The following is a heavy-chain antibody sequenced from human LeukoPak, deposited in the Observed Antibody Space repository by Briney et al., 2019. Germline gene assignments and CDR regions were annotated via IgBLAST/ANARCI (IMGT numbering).Heavy chain of an antibody. CDR1: GFSFSTYA. CDR3: AKDQPWGLFDS. D-gene: IGHD7-27*01. J-gene: IGHJ4*02. CDR2: ISGSGGST. Sequence: GGSLRLSCAASGFSFSTYAMSWVRQAPGKGLEWVSLISGSGGSTYYADSVKGRFTISRDNSKNTLYLQMNSLRAEGTAVYFCAKDQPWGLFDSWGQGTLVTAAS. V-gene: IGHV3-23*01.